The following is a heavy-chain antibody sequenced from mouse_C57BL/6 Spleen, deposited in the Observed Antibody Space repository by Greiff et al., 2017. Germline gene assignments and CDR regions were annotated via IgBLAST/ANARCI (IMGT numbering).Heavy chain of an antibody. V-gene: IGHV1-39*01. CDR2: INPNYGTT. CDR1: GYSFTDYN. D-gene: IGHD1-1*01. CDR3: ASPYGSSHWYFDV. Sequence: EVQLQQSGPELVKPGASVKISCKASGYSFTDYNMNWVKQSNGKSLEWIGVINPNYGTTSYNQKFKGKATLTVDQSSSTAYMQLNSLTSEDSAVYDCASPYGSSHWYFDVWGTGTTVTVSS. J-gene: IGHJ1*03.